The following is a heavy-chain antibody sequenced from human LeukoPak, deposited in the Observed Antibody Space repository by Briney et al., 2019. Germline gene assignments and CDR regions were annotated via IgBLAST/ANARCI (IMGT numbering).Heavy chain of an antibody. D-gene: IGHD5-18*01. CDR2: IIPIFGTA. CDR3: ARAPQLWLLSYFDY. CDR1: GGTVSSYA. V-gene: IGHV1-69*05. J-gene: IGHJ4*02. Sequence: SVKVSCKASGGTVSSYAISWVRQAPGQGLEWMGGIIPIFGTANYAQKFQGRVTITTDESTSTAYMELSSLRSEDTAVYYCARAPQLWLLSYFDYWGQGTLVTVSS.